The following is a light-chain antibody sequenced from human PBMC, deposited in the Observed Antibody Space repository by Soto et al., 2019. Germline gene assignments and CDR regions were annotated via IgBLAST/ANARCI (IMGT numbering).Light chain of an antibody. CDR2: CAS. V-gene: IGKV3-15*01. CDR1: QSVSSN. CDR3: QQYNNWPRT. Sequence: EIVMTQSPATLSVSPGERATLSCRASQSVSSNLAWYQQKPGQAPRLLIYCASTRATGIPARFSGSGSGTEFTLTISSLQSEEFPVYYCQQYNNWPRTFGQGPKVEIK. J-gene: IGKJ1*01.